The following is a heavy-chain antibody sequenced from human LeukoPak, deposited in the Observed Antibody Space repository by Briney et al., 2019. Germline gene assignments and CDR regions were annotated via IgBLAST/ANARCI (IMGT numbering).Heavy chain of an antibody. CDR1: GFTVSSNY. V-gene: IGHV3-53*01. CDR3: ARYHMANFDY. Sequence: GSLRLPCAVSGFTVSSNYMSWVRQAPGKGLEWVSVIYSGGSTYYADSVKGRFTISRDNSKNTLYLQMNSLRAEDTAVYYCARYHMANFDYWGQGTLVTVSS. D-gene: IGHD2-2*01. J-gene: IGHJ4*02. CDR2: IYSGGST.